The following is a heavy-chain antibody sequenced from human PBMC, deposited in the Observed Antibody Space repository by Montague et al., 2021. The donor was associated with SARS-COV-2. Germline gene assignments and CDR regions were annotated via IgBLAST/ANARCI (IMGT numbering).Heavy chain of an antibody. D-gene: IGHD3-10*01. Sequence: SETLSLTCSVSGDTITNHYWSWIRQPAGKGLEWIGRMHFTGKTNFSPFFSSRLTMSADTSKNQFSLKLTSVTAADTAIYFCARDRFDFGAGRQGTIDFWGQGTLVTVSS. CDR3: ARDRFDFGAGRQGTIDF. CDR2: MHFTGKT. V-gene: IGHV4-4*07. CDR1: GDTITNHY. J-gene: IGHJ4*02.